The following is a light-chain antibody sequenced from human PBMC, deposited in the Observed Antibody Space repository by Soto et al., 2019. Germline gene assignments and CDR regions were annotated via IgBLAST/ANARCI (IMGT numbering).Light chain of an antibody. CDR3: SSYTSTQSGV. V-gene: IGLV2-14*01. CDR1: SSDVGGYNY. J-gene: IGLJ1*01. Sequence: QSALTQPASVSGSPGQSITISCTGTSSDVGGYNYVSWYQQHPGKAPKLMIYDVSNRPSGVSNRFSGSKSGNTASLTISGLQAEDEADYYCSSYTSTQSGVFGTGTKLTVL. CDR2: DVS.